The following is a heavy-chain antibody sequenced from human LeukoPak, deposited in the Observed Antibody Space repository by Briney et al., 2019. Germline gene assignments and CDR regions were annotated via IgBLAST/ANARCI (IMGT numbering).Heavy chain of an antibody. D-gene: IGHD3-10*01. V-gene: IGHV3-7*01. J-gene: IGHJ5*02. CDR3: ARPLMYYYGSETYFWFDP. CDR2: IKQDGSEK. Sequence: GGSLRLSCAASGFTFTTYWMGWVRQAPGKGLEWVANIKQDGSEKYYVDSVKGRFTISRDNVKDSLYLQMNSLRAEDTAVYYCARPLMYYYGSETYFWFDPWGQGTPVTVSS. CDR1: GFTFTTYW.